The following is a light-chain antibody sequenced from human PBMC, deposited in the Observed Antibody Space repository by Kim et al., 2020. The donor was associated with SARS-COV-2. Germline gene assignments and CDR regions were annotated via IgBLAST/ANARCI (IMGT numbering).Light chain of an antibody. CDR3: QQYVGSPR. CDR1: QSISSDY. Sequence: EIVLTQSPGTLSLSPGERATLSCKTSQSISSDYLAWYQQKPGQAPRLLIYDVSRRATGIPDRFSGSGSGTDFTLTISRLEPEDFAVYYCQQYVGSPRFGQGTKLEI. CDR2: DVS. V-gene: IGKV3-20*01. J-gene: IGKJ2*01.